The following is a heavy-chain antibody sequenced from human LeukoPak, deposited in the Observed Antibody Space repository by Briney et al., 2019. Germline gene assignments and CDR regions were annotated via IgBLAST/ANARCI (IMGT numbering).Heavy chain of an antibody. CDR3: AGVLVVGLTAYFDS. J-gene: IGHJ4*02. CDR1: GGSIRSSTYY. D-gene: IGHD2-15*01. Sequence: SETLSLTCTVSGGSIRSSTYYWGWIRQPPGKGLEWVGNINYSGSTYYNPSLKSRVIISVDASKKQFSLKLSSVSAADTAVYYCAGVLVVGLTAYFDSWGQGALVTASS. V-gene: IGHV4-39*01. CDR2: INYSGST.